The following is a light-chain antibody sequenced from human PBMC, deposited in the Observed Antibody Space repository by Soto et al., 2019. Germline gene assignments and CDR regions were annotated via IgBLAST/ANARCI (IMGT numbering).Light chain of an antibody. Sequence: DIQMTQSPSSVSASVGDRVTITCRATQDISRWLAWYQQQPGTAPKLLIYAASSLQSGVPSRFSGSGSGTDFNLTIDSLQPEDFATYYCQQADSFPRTLGGGTKVEIK. CDR3: QQADSFPRT. CDR2: AAS. CDR1: QDISRW. J-gene: IGKJ4*01. V-gene: IGKV1D-12*01.